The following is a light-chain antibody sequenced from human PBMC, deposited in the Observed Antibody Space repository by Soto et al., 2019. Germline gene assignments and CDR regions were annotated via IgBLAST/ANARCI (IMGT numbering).Light chain of an antibody. V-gene: IGKV3-20*01. Sequence: TVLTQSPGTLSLSPGERATLSCRASQNVSTNLLVWYQQHPGQAPRLLIYGASSRATGIPDRFSGSGSGTDFTLTIRRLEPDDFAVYYCQQYGRSPFTFGPGTKVDIK. J-gene: IGKJ3*01. CDR3: QQYGRSPFT. CDR1: QNVSTNL. CDR2: GAS.